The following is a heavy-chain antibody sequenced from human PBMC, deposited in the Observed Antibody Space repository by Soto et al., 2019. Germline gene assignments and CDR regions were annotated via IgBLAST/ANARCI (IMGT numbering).Heavy chain of an antibody. V-gene: IGHV4-34*01. Sequence: SETLSLTWAVYGGTFSGYYWSWIRQPPGKGLEWIGEINHSGSTNYNPSLKSRVTISVDTSKNQFSLKLSSVTAADTAVYYCARGRTARLRDFDYCGQRTLVPVSS. D-gene: IGHD6-6*01. CDR1: GGTFSGYY. J-gene: IGHJ4*02. CDR2: INHSGST. CDR3: ARGRTARLRDFDY.